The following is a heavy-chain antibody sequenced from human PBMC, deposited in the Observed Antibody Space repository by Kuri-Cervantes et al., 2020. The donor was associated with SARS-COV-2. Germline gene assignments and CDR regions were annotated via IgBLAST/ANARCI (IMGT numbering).Heavy chain of an antibody. Sequence: GGSLRLSCAASGFTFSSYSMNWVRQAPGKGLEWVSYISSSSSTIYYADSVKGRFTISRDNAKNSLYLQMNSLRAEDKAVYYCAREGPTATLYPWGQGTLVTVSS. CDR3: AREGPTATLYP. J-gene: IGHJ5*02. CDR2: ISSSSSTI. V-gene: IGHV3-48*01. D-gene: IGHD2-2*01. CDR1: GFTFSSYS.